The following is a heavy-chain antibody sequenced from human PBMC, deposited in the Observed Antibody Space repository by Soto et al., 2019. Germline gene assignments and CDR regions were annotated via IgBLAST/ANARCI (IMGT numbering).Heavy chain of an antibody. J-gene: IGHJ5*02. Sequence: PGGSLRLSCAASGFTFSSYAMSWVRQAPGKGLEWVSAISGSGGSTYYADSVKGRFTISRDNSKNTLYLQMNSLRAEDTAVYYCAKDKDRELRCLGWRVNWFDPWGQGTLVIVSS. CDR2: ISGSGGST. V-gene: IGHV3-23*01. D-gene: IGHD3-3*01. CDR1: GFTFSSYA. CDR3: AKDKDRELRCLGWRVNWFDP.